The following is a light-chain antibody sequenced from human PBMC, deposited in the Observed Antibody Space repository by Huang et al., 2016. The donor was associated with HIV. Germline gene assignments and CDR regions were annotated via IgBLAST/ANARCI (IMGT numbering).Light chain of an antibody. CDR1: QSINTN. J-gene: IGKJ2*01. Sequence: DRVMTQSPVTLSVSPGERATLSCRASQSINTNLAWYQQKPGQAPRLLIYDASTRAIDVPARFSGSVTEIQFTLTISSLQSEDFAVYYCQQYNNWPRTFGQGTKLEIK. CDR2: DAS. CDR3: QQYNNWPRT. V-gene: IGKV3-15*01.